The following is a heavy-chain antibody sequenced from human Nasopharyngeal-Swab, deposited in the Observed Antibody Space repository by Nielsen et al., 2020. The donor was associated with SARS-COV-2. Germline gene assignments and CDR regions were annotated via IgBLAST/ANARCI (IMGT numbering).Heavy chain of an antibody. J-gene: IGHJ6*02. V-gene: IGHV3-30*18. Sequence: GESLKISCVASGFTFSNYGMHWVRQAPGKGLEWVAVISYDGNNKYYADSVKGRFTISRDNSKNTLYLQMNSLRAEDTAVYYCAKPIVRGVPDYYYYYGMDVWGQGTTVTVSS. CDR3: AKPIVRGVPDYYYYYGMDV. D-gene: IGHD3-10*01. CDR1: GFTFSNYG. CDR2: ISYDGNNK.